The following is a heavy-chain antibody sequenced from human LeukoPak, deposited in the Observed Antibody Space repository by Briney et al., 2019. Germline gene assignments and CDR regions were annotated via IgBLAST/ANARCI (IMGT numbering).Heavy chain of an antibody. Sequence: GGSLRLSCAASGFTFSSYGMHWVRQAPGKGLEGVAVIWYDGSNKYYADSVKGRFTISRDNSKNTLYLQMNSLRAEDTAVYYCARDIWFGELSVDYWGQGTLVTVSS. CDR1: GFTFSSYG. CDR3: ARDIWFGELSVDY. V-gene: IGHV3-33*01. CDR2: IWYDGSNK. D-gene: IGHD3-10*01. J-gene: IGHJ4*02.